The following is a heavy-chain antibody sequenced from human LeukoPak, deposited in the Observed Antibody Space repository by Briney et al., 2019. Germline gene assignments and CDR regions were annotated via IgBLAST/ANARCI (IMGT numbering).Heavy chain of an antibody. CDR2: IIPIFGTA. J-gene: IGHJ6*03. D-gene: IGHD2-2*01. CDR3: ARGSTSFSYYYYYYMDV. Sequence: ASVKVSCKASGGTFSSYAISWVRQAPGQGLEWMGGIIPIFGTANYAQKFQGRVTITTDESTSTAYMELSSLRSEDTAVYYCARGSTSFSYYYYYYMDVWGKGTTVTVSS. V-gene: IGHV1-69*05. CDR1: GGTFSSYA.